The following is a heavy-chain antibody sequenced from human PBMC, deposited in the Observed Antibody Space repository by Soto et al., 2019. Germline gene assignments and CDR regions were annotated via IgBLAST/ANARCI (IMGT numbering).Heavy chain of an antibody. CDR2: IQTKRQTYIT. V-gene: IGHV3-72*01. CDR1: GGRCVDLF. D-gene: IGHD2-8*01. Sequence: GRLKRLPSAAAGGRCVDLFMDRISQAPGKGLQWVGRIQTKRQTYITEYAASLEGRFSISRDDSKNPLYLQVNRLKTEDTAVYFCACIRGTFGYWGPGTLVTVSS. CDR3: ACIRGTFGY. J-gene: IGHJ4*02.